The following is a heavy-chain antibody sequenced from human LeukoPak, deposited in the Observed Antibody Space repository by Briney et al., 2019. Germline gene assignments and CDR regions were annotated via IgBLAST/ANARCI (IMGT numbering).Heavy chain of an antibody. CDR1: GFTFSDYY. D-gene: IGHD3-22*01. CDR2: ISSSGSTI. CDR3: ARDFTPGYYDSISAFDI. J-gene: IGHJ3*02. V-gene: IGHV3-11*01. Sequence: GGSLRLSCAASGFTFSDYYMSWIRQAPGKGLEWVSYISSSGSTIYYADPVKGRFTISRDNAKNSLYLQMNSLRAEDTAVYYCARDFTPGYYDSISAFDIWGQGTMVTVSS.